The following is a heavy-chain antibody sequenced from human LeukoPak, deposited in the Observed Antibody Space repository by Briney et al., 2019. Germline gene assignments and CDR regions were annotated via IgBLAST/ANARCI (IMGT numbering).Heavy chain of an antibody. D-gene: IGHD1-14*01. V-gene: IGHV4-31*03. Sequence: SQTLSLTCTVSGGSISSGTYYCSWIRQHPGKGLGWIGYIYYSGSTYYNPSLKSRVTMSLDTSKNQFSLKLSSVTAADTAVYYCATDRDGGPGTFFDYWGQGTLVTVSS. CDR1: GGSISSGTYY. CDR2: IYYSGST. CDR3: ATDRDGGPGTFFDY. J-gene: IGHJ4*02.